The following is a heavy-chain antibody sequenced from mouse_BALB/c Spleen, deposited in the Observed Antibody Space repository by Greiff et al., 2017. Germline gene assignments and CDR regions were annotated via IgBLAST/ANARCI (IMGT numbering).Heavy chain of an antibody. J-gene: IGHJ4*01. CDR2: IRLKSNNYAT. CDR1: GFTFSNYW. D-gene: IGHD3-1*01. Sequence: EVKLVESGGGLVQPGGSMKLSCVASGFTFSNYWMNWVRQSPEKGLEWVAEIRLKSNNYATHYAESVKGRFTISRDDSKSSVYLQMNNLRAEDTGIYYCTTARATFRYYAMDYWGQGTSVTVSS. CDR3: TTARATFRYYAMDY. V-gene: IGHV6-6*02.